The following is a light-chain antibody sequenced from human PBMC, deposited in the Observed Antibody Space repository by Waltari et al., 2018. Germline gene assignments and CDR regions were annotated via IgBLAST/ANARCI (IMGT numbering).Light chain of an antibody. CDR2: KAS. Sequence: DIQMTQSPSTLSAFVGDRVTITCRASKTIDTWVAWYQQKPGKAPKLLINKASSLESGVPSRFSGSGSGTEFTLTINNLQPDDFATYYCQQYNVYSPTFGQGTKLEIK. V-gene: IGKV1-5*03. J-gene: IGKJ2*01. CDR1: KTIDTW. CDR3: QQYNVYSPT.